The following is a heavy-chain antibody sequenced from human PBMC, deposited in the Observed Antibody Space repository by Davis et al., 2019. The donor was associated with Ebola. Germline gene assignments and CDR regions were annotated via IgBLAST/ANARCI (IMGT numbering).Heavy chain of an antibody. CDR1: GFTFSGYA. D-gene: IGHD2-15*01. CDR2: ISSGGTI. V-gene: IGHV3-23*01. J-gene: IGHJ4*02. Sequence: GESLKISCAASGFTFSGYAMNWVRQAPGKGLEFVSGISSGGTIHYADSVKGRFTISRDNSKNTLYLQMNSLRSEDTAVYYCAKRVGYCSGGSCPYSFDNWGQGTLVTVSS. CDR3: AKRVGYCSGGSCPYSFDN.